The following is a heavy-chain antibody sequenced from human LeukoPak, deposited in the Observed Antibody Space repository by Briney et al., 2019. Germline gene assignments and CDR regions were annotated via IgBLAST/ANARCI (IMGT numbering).Heavy chain of an antibody. D-gene: IGHD3-3*01. CDR2: INPNSGGT. J-gene: IGHJ4*02. Sequence: GASVKVSCKASGYTFTGYYMHWVRQAPGQGLEWMGWINPNSGGTNYAQKFQGRVTMTRDTSISTAYMELSRLRSDDTAVYYCARKIFGVVITELVFDYWGQGTLVTVSS. CDR3: ARKIFGVVITELVFDY. CDR1: GYTFTGYY. V-gene: IGHV1-2*02.